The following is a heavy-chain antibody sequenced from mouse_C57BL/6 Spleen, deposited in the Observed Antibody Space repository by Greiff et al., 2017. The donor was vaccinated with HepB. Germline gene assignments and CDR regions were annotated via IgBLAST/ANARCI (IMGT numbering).Heavy chain of an antibody. CDR1: GYTFTSYW. V-gene: IGHV1-72*01. J-gene: IGHJ2*01. Sequence: QVQLLQSGAEFVKPGASVKLSCTASGYTFTSYWMHWVKQRPGRGLEWIGRIDPNSGGTKYNEKFKSKATLTVDKPTITAYMQLSSLTSEDTAVYYCASIYYGYDGVDYWGQGTTLTVSS. D-gene: IGHD2-2*01. CDR2: IDPNSGGT. CDR3: ASIYYGYDGVDY.